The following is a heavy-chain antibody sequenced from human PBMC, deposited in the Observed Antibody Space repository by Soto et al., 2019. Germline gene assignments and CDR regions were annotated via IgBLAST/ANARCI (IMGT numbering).Heavy chain of an antibody. J-gene: IGHJ6*03. CDR3: AEYCSSTSCYQNSMDV. CDR1: GGTFSSYT. V-gene: IGHV1-69*02. Sequence: QVQLVQSGAEVKKPGSSVKVSCKASGGTFSSYTISWVRQAPGQGLEWMGRIIPILGIANYAQKLQGRVTITADKSTSTAYMELSSLRSEDTAVYYCAEYCSSTSCYQNSMDVWGKGTTVTVSS. D-gene: IGHD2-2*01. CDR2: IIPILGIA.